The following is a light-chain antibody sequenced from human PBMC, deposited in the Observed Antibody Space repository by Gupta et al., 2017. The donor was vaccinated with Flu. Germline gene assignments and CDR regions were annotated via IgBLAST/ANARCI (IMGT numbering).Light chain of an antibody. CDR1: QSLSGMH. CDR2: GES. J-gene: IGKJ2*01. V-gene: IGKV3-20*01. Sequence: EIVLILLPATLSLAPGESATLSSRASQSLSGMHLARYQQTPGQSTRLLIYGESRRATGTPDRFTGSRIGTDFTITISIREPQDSAVYYSHQYGVSPPQNFGQGTQLEIK. CDR3: HQYGVSPPQN.